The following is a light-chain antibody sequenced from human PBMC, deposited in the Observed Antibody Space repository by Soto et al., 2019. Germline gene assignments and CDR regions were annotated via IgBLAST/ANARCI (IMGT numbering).Light chain of an antibody. Sequence: EIVLTQSPGTLSLSPGERATLSCRASQSVSSSYLAWYQQKPGQAPRLLIYGASSRATGIPDRFSGSGSGTDFTLTISILEPEEFAVYYCQKYGSSLFTFGGGTKVEIK. CDR2: GAS. V-gene: IGKV3-20*01. CDR1: QSVSSSY. CDR3: QKYGSSLFT. J-gene: IGKJ4*01.